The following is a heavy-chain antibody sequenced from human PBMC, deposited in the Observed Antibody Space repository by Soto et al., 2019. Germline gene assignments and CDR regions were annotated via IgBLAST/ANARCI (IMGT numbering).Heavy chain of an antibody. D-gene: IGHD1-26*01. CDR1: GFTFSSYA. Sequence: QVQLVESGGGVVQPGRSLRLSCAASGFTFSSYAMHWVRQAPGKGLEWVAVISYDGSNKYYADSVKGRFTISRDNSKNTLYLQMNSLRAEDTAVYYCARDGAPGGHSGSYYDCFDYWGQGTLVTVSS. J-gene: IGHJ4*02. V-gene: IGHV3-30-3*01. CDR3: ARDGAPGGHSGSYYDCFDY. CDR2: ISYDGSNK.